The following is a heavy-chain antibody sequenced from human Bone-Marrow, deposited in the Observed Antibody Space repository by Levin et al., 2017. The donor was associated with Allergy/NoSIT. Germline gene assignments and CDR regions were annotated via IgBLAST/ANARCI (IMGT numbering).Heavy chain of an antibody. CDR3: ARGRRRADYQFDY. CDR1: GDSISSSGYF. Sequence: SQTLSLTCTVSGDSISSSGYFWSWIRQHPGKGLEWIGYLHNSGTTYYNPSLKSRVAILGDMSKNQFSMSLRSVTAADTGVYFCARGRRRADYQFDYWGQGTLVTVSS. D-gene: IGHD4-11*01. J-gene: IGHJ4*02. CDR2: LHNSGTT. V-gene: IGHV4-31*03.